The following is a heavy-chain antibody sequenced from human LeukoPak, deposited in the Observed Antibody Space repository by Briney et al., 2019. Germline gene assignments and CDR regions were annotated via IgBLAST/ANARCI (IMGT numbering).Heavy chain of an antibody. V-gene: IGHV1-69*05. D-gene: IGHD1-1*01. CDR2: ITPIFGTA. J-gene: IGHJ4*02. CDR1: GGTFSSSA. Sequence: ASVKVSCKASGGTFSSSAISWVRQAPGQGLEWMGGITPIFGTANYAQKFQGRVTITTDESTSTAYMELSSLRSEDTAVYYCARSELEAHYFDYWGQGTLVTVSS. CDR3: ARSELEAHYFDY.